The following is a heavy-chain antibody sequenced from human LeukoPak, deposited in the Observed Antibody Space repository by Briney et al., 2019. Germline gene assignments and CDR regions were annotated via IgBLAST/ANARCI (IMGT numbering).Heavy chain of an antibody. CDR2: IWYDGSNK. CDR1: GITFSSYG. Sequence: GGSLRLSCAASGITFSSYGMHWVRQAPGKGLEWVAVIWYDGSNKYYADSVKGRFTISRDNSKNTLYLQMNSLRAEDTAVYYCARDSNELPYYGSGNRPDYWGQGTLVTVSS. J-gene: IGHJ4*02. V-gene: IGHV3-33*01. CDR3: ARDSNELPYYGSGNRPDY. D-gene: IGHD3-10*01.